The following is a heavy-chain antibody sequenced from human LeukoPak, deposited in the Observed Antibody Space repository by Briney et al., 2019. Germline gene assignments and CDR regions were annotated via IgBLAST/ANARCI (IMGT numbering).Heavy chain of an antibody. J-gene: IGHJ4*02. CDR2: IYISGST. CDR3: ARGESYRGYYFDY. V-gene: IGHV4-61*02. D-gene: IGHD2-21*01. Sequence: SQTLSLTCTVSGGSISSGSYYWSWIRQPAGKGLEWIGRIYISGSTNYNPSLKSRVTISVDTSKNQFSLKLSSVTAADTAVYYCARGESYRGYYFDYWGQGTLVTVSS. CDR1: GGSISSGSYY.